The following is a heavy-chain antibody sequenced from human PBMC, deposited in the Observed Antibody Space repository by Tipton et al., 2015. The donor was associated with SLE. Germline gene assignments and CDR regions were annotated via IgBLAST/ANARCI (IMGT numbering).Heavy chain of an antibody. Sequence: SLRLSCAASGFTFSSYAMHWVRQAPGKGLEWVAVISYDGSNKYYADSVKGRFTISRDNSMNTLYLQMNSLRAEDTAVYYCARGSGYYYWGQGTLVTVSS. CDR1: GFTFSSYA. V-gene: IGHV3-30-3*01. CDR3: ARGSGYYY. CDR2: ISYDGSNK. J-gene: IGHJ4*02. D-gene: IGHD3-22*01.